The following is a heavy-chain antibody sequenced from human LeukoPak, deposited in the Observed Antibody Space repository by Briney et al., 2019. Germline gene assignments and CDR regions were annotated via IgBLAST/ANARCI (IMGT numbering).Heavy chain of an antibody. D-gene: IGHD3-3*01. Sequence: SETLSLTCTVSGGSISSYYWSWIRQPAGKGLEWIGRIYTSGSTNYNPSLKSGVTMSVDTSKNQFSLKLSSVTAADTAVYYCARVVTIFGVVTPLYYYYYMDVWGKGTTVTVSS. J-gene: IGHJ6*03. CDR3: ARVVTIFGVVTPLYYYYYMDV. V-gene: IGHV4-4*07. CDR2: IYTSGST. CDR1: GGSISSYY.